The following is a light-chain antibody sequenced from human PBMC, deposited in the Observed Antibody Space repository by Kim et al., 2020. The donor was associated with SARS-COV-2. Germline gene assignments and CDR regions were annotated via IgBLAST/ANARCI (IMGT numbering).Light chain of an antibody. CDR1: QSVINN. Sequence: VSPGERGTLSCRASQSVINNLAWFQQKPGQAPRLLIYDAATRATDIPARFSGSGSGTEFTLTISSLQSEDFAVYHCQQYYKWPLTFCGGTKVDIK. CDR2: DAA. J-gene: IGKJ4*01. V-gene: IGKV3-15*01. CDR3: QQYYKWPLT.